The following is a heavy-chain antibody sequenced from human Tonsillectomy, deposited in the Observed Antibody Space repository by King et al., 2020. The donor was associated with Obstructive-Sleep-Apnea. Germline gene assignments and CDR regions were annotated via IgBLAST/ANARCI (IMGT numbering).Heavy chain of an antibody. J-gene: IGHJ5*02. D-gene: IGHD3-22*01. V-gene: IGHV4-30-4*01. CDR1: GGHITSGDYY. CDR2: VYYSGRT. Sequence: QLQESGPGLVKPSQTLSLTCTVSGGHITSGDYYWSWIRQPPGKGLEWIGYVYYSGRTYSNPSLKSRVTISVDTPKPQFPLKLSAVTAADTAVYYCARGNYYDSSGYYHRGEWFDPWGQGTLVTVSS. CDR3: ARGNYYDSSGYYHRGEWFDP.